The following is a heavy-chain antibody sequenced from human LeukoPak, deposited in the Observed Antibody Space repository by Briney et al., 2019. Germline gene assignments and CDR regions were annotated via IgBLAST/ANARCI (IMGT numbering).Heavy chain of an antibody. CDR1: GFTFSSYW. CDR3: ARDKGAAAGTLDY. CDR2: IKQDGSEK. D-gene: IGHD6-13*01. J-gene: IGHJ4*02. V-gene: IGHV3-7*01. Sequence: GGSLRLSCAASGFTFSSYWMSWVRQAPGKGLEWVANIKQDGSEKYYVDSVKGRFTISGDNAKNSLYLQMNSLRAEDTAVYYCARDKGAAAGTLDYWGQGTLVTVSS.